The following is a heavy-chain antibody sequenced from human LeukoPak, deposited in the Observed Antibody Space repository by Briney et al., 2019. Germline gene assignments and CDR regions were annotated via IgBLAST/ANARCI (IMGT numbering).Heavy chain of an antibody. Sequence: HSQTLSLTCAISGDSVSSNSAAWDWIRQSPSRGLEWLGRTYYRSKWFYDYAVSVKSRITINPDTSKNQFSLLLNSVTPEDTAVYYCTRDSGLGNDAFDVWGQGTMVTVSS. CDR3: TRDSGLGNDAFDV. D-gene: IGHD3-10*01. J-gene: IGHJ3*01. CDR2: TYYRSKWFY. V-gene: IGHV6-1*01. CDR1: GDSVSSNSAA.